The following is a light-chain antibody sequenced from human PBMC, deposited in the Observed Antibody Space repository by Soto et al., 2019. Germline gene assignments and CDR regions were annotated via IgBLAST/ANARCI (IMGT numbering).Light chain of an antibody. V-gene: IGKV3-11*01. CDR3: QQCSNSIK. CDR2: DAS. CDR1: QSVSNY. J-gene: IGKJ5*01. Sequence: IVLTQSPATLSLSPGERATLSCRASQSVSNYLAWYQQKPGQAPRLLIYDASTRATGIPARFSGSGSGTDFTLTINVLQPEVLTVYYCQQCSNSIKIAQGLPLEV.